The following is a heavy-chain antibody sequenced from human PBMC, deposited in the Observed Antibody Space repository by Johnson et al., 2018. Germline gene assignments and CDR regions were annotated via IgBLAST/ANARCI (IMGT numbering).Heavy chain of an antibody. CDR3: TRGEVDQAILDAFAI. CDR2: IRSKANDYAT. V-gene: IGHV3-73*01. D-gene: IGHD2-2*01. J-gene: IGHJ3*02. Sequence: VQLVESGGDLVQXGGSXKLXCAASGFSFSGSAMHWVRQASGKGLEWVGRIRSKANDYATVYAASVKGRFTISRDDSKNTAYLQMNSLKTEDTAVYYCTRGEVDQAILDAFAIWGQGTMVTVSS. CDR1: GFSFSGSA.